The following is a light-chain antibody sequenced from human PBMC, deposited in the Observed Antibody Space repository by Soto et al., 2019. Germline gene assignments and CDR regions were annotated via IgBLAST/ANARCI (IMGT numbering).Light chain of an antibody. CDR3: QSNGSSPSASVG. V-gene: IGLV1-40*01. Sequence: QSVLTQPPSVSGAPGQRVTISYTGSSCDIGACYDVHWYQQLPGKAPKLLIYGNDNRPSGVHERFSASKSGTSASLPITGPRTDDGANFSWQSNGSSPSASVGFGSGPKVTVL. CDR2: GND. CDR1: SCDIGACYD. J-gene: IGLJ6*01.